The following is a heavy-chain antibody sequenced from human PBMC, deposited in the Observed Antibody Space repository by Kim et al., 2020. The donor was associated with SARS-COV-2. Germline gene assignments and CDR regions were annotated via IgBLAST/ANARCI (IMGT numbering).Heavy chain of an antibody. Sequence: SETLSLTCTVSGGSISSSSYYWGWIRQPPGKGLEWIGSIYDSGSTYYNPSIKSRVTLSVDTSKIQFSLKLSSVTAAETAVYYCASLQLRRITIFGVGEKGTWFDPWGQGTLVTVSS. CDR3: ASLQLRRITIFGVGEKGTWFDP. CDR2: IYDSGST. V-gene: IGHV4-39*01. J-gene: IGHJ5*02. D-gene: IGHD3-3*01. CDR1: GGSISSSSYY.